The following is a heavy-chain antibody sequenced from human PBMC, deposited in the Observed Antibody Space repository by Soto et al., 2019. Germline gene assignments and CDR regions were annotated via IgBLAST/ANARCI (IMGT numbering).Heavy chain of an antibody. CDR1: GYTFTSYG. D-gene: IGHD4-17*01. Sequence: ASVKVSCKASGYTFTSYGISWVRQAPGQGLEWMGWISAYNGNTNYAQKLQGRVTMTTDTSTSTAYMELRSLRSDDTAVYYCARDNGYGDYVGCFDYWGQGTLVTVSS. CDR2: ISAYNGNT. J-gene: IGHJ4*02. CDR3: ARDNGYGDYVGCFDY. V-gene: IGHV1-18*01.